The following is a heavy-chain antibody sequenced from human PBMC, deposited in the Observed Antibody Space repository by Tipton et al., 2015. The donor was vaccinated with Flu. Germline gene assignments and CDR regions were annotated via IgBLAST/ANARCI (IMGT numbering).Heavy chain of an antibody. J-gene: IGHJ5*02. CDR1: GGSISSHY. V-gene: IGHV4-59*11. D-gene: IGHD3-22*01. CDR3: ARVGGDYRDTSGFIPWFDL. CDR2: IYYSGIT. Sequence: LSLTCTVSGGSISSHYWSWIRQPPGKGLEWIGYIYYSGITNYNPSLKSRVTISVDTSKNQFSLRLSSVTAADTAVYYCARVGGDYRDTSGFIPWFDLWGQGTLVTVSS.